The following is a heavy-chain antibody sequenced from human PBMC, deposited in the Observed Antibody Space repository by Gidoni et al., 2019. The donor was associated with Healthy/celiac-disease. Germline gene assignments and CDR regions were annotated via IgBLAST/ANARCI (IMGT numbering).Heavy chain of an antibody. V-gene: IGHV1-69*08. CDR1: GGTFSSYT. Sequence: QVQLVQSGAEVKKPGSSVKVSCKASGGTFSSYTISRVRQAPGQGLEWMGRIIPILGIANYAQKFQGRVTITAEKSTSTAYMELSSLRSEDTAVYYCARDPSRDGYNYAYWGQGTLVTVSS. D-gene: IGHD5-12*01. CDR2: IIPILGIA. CDR3: ARDPSRDGYNYAY. J-gene: IGHJ4*02.